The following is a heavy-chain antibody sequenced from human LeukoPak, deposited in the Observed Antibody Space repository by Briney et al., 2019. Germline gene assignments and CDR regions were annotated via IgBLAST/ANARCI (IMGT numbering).Heavy chain of an antibody. D-gene: IGHD6-19*01. CDR3: ASTMAGTYYFDY. J-gene: IGHJ4*02. CDR2: ISYDGSNK. CDR1: GFAFSSYA. V-gene: IGHV3-30-3*01. Sequence: GGSLRLSCAASGFAFSSYAMHWVRQAPGKGLEWVAVISYDGSNKYYADSVKGRFTISRDNSKNTLYLQMNSLRAEDTAVYYCASTMAGTYYFDYWGQGTLVTVSS.